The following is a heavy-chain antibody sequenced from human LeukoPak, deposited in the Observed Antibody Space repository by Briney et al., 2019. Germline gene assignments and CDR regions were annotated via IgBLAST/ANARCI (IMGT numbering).Heavy chain of an antibody. CDR1: GFIFSNYA. D-gene: IGHD6-19*01. J-gene: IGHJ4*02. Sequence: HGGSLRLSCEASGFIFSNYAMHWVRQAPGKGLQWVALIWYDGQTKFYGDSVKGRFTISRDNSGSTLFLHMSSLRVEDTAVYYCAREWGRIAVAGGPGYWGQGALVTVSS. CDR3: AREWGRIAVAGGPGY. CDR2: IWYDGQTK. V-gene: IGHV3-33*01.